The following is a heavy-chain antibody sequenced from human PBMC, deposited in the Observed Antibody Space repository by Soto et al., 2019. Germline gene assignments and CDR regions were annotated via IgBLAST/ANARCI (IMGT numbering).Heavy chain of an antibody. D-gene: IGHD4-17*01. CDR1: GGSISSYY. CDR2: IYYSGST. J-gene: IGHJ4*02. Sequence: SETLSLTCTVSGGSISSYYWSWIRQPPGKGLEWIGYIYYSGSTNYNPSLKSRVTISVDTSKNQYSLKLSSVTAADTSVYYCAREGGYGDYITFDYWGQGTLVTVSS. CDR3: AREGGYGDYITFDY. V-gene: IGHV4-59*01.